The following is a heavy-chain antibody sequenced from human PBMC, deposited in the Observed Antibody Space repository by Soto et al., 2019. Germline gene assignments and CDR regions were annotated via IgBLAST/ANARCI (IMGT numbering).Heavy chain of an antibody. CDR1: RFTFSTYA. J-gene: IGHJ5*02. V-gene: IGHV3-23*01. CDR2: ISGSGGST. Sequence: SGGPLRLSCSASRFTFSTYAMSWVRQAPGKGLEWVSAISGSGGSTYYADSVTGRFTISRGNSKNTLYLQMNSLRAEDTAVYYCAKEGRALRRHWFDPWGQGTLVTVSS. CDR3: AKEGRALRRHWFDP.